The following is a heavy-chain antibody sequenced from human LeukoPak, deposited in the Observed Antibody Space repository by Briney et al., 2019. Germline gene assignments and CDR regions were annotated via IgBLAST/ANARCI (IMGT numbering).Heavy chain of an antibody. V-gene: IGHV1-2*02. Sequence: ASVRVSCKASGYTFTGFYIHWVRQAPGQGLEWMGWINPNSGGTYFAQKFRGRVTMTRDTSISTAYMELNRLTSDDTAVYYCAREELSVISSDCCSWLGSWGQGTLVTVSS. CDR2: INPNSGGT. D-gene: IGHD3-10*01. CDR3: AREELSVISSDCCSWLGS. J-gene: IGHJ5*02. CDR1: GYTFTGFY.